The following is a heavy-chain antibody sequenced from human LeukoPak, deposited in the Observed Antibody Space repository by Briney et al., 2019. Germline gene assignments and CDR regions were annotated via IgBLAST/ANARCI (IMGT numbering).Heavy chain of an antibody. Sequence: SGGSLRLSCAASGFTFSSYAMSWVRQAPGKGLEWVSAISGSGGSTYYADSVKGRFTISRDNSKNTLYLQMNSLRAEDTAVYYCAKDHFRGVTPPFDYWGQGTLVTVSS. V-gene: IGHV3-23*01. CDR1: GFTFSSYA. CDR2: ISGSGGST. D-gene: IGHD2/OR15-2a*01. CDR3: AKDHFRGVTPPFDY. J-gene: IGHJ4*02.